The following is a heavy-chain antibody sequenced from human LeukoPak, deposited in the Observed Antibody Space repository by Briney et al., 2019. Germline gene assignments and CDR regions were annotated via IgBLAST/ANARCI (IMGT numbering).Heavy chain of an antibody. Sequence: SETLSLTCAVYVGSFSGYYWSWIRQPPGKGLEWIGEINHSGSTNYNSSLKSRVTISVDTSKNQFSLKLSSVTAADTAVYYCARVRTSYCSSTSCHGPFDIWGQGTMVTVSS. V-gene: IGHV4-34*01. D-gene: IGHD2-2*01. CDR1: VGSFSGYY. CDR3: ARVRTSYCSSTSCHGPFDI. J-gene: IGHJ3*02. CDR2: INHSGST.